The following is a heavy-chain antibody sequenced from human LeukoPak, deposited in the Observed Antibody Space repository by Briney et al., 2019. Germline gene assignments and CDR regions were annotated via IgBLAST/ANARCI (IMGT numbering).Heavy chain of an antibody. Sequence: GGSLRLSCTASKFTFSSYSMSWVRQAPGKGLEWVSAISGSGGSTYYADSVKGRFTISRDNSKNTLYLQMNSLRAEDTAVYYCAKVVLLWFGELDYWGQGTLVTVSS. CDR1: KFTFSSYS. V-gene: IGHV3-23*01. D-gene: IGHD3-10*01. J-gene: IGHJ4*02. CDR3: AKVVLLWFGELDY. CDR2: ISGSGGST.